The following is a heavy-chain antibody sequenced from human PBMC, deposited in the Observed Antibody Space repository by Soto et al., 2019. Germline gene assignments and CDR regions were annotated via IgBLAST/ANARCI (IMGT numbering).Heavy chain of an antibody. D-gene: IGHD3-22*01. J-gene: IGHJ4*02. CDR1: GGSISSGDYY. V-gene: IGHV4-30-4*01. Sequence: PSETLSLTCTVSGGSISSGDYYWSWIRQPPGKGLEWIGYIYYSGSTYYNPSLKSRVTISVDTSKNQFSLKLSSVTAADTAVYYCARRATYYYDSSGPAWYYFDYWGQGTLVTVSS. CDR3: ARRATYYYDSSGPAWYYFDY. CDR2: IYYSGST.